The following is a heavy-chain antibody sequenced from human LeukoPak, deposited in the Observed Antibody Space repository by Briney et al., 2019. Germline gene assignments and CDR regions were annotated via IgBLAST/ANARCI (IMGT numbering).Heavy chain of an antibody. V-gene: IGHV4-59*01. CDR2: IYYSGGT. J-gene: IGHJ6*02. CDR1: GGSISSYY. D-gene: IGHD4-17*01. Sequence: SETLSLTCTVSGGSISSYYWSWIRQPPGKGLEWIGYIYYSGGTNYNPSLKSRVTISVDTSKNQFSLKLSSVTAADTAVYYCARVFMTTVTTSYYYGMDVWGQGTTVTVSS. CDR3: ARVFMTTVTTSYYYGMDV.